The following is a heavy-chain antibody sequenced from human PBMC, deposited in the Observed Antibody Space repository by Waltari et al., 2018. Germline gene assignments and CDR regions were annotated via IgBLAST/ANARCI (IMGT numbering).Heavy chain of an antibody. CDR3: ARIPYYYDSSGSGGYYYGMDV. CDR1: GGSFSGYY. Sequence: QVQLQQWGAGLLKPSETLSLTCAVYGGSFSGYYWSWIRQPPGTGLEWIGEINHSGSTNYNPSLKSRVTISVDTSKNQFSLKLSSVTAADTAVYYCARIPYYYDSSGSGGYYYGMDVWGQGTTVTVSS. V-gene: IGHV4-34*01. D-gene: IGHD3-22*01. J-gene: IGHJ6*02. CDR2: INHSGST.